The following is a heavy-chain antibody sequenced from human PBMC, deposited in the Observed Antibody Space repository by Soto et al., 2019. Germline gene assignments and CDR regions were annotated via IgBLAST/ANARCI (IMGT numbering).Heavy chain of an antibody. J-gene: IGHJ6*02. CDR3: ARDGGGSSSYYYYYGMDV. V-gene: IGHV1-69*01. CDR1: GGTFSSYA. Sequence: QVQLVQSGAEVKKPGSSVKVSCKASGGTFSSYAISWVRQAPGQGLEWMGGIIPIFGTANYAQKFQGRVTITADESTSTAYIELSSLRSEDTAVYYCARDGGGSSSYYYYYGMDVWGQGTTVTVSS. CDR2: IIPIFGTA. D-gene: IGHD6-6*01.